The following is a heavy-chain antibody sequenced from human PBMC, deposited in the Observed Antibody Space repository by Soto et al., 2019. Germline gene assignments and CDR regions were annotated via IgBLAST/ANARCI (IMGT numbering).Heavy chain of an antibody. J-gene: IGHJ4*02. CDR3: ATDVDTAMATDY. Sequence: GAAVKVSCKASGGTFSSYAISWVRQAPGQGLEWMGGIIPIFGTANYAQKFQGRVTITADESTSTAYMELSSLRSEDTAVYYCATDVDTAMATDYWGQGPLVTVSS. CDR2: IIPIFGTA. CDR1: GGTFSSYA. D-gene: IGHD5-18*01. V-gene: IGHV1-69*13.